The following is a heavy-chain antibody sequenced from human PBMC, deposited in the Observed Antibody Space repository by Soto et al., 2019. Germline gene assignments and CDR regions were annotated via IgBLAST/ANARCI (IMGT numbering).Heavy chain of an antibody. CDR3: ASGTLRLIAAPGY. V-gene: IGHV4-59*01. J-gene: IGHJ4*02. CDR2: IYYTGGT. Sequence: LSLTCNVSGVTIRGYYWNWIRQPPGKTLEWIGSIYYTGGTNYNPSLKSRVTISVDTSKNHFSLKFNSLTAADTAVYYCASGTLRLIAAPGYRGQVTLVTVSS. CDR1: GVTIRGYY. D-gene: IGHD6-13*01.